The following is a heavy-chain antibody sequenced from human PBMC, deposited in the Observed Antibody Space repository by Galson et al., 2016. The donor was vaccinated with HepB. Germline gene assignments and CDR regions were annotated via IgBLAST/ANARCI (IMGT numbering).Heavy chain of an antibody. D-gene: IGHD3/OR15-3a*01. CDR3: ARLDWENTDAFDI. J-gene: IGHJ3*02. CDR2: INSDGSST. V-gene: IGHV3-74*01. CDR1: GLTFSSYW. Sequence: SLRLSCAASGLTFSSYWMHWVRQAPGKGLVWVSRINSDGSSTSYADSVKGRFTIPRDNAKNTLYLQMNSLRAEDTAVYYWARLDWENTDAFDIWGQGTMVTVSS.